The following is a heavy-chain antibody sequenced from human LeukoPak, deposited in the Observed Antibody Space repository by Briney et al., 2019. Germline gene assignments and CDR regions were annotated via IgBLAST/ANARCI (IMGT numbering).Heavy chain of an antibody. CDR3: AGLFRDY. Sequence: AGGSLRLSCAASGFTFSSYAMHCVRQVPGKGLEWVANIKEDGTVKNYVDSVKGRFTISRDNTKNSQYLQMNSLRAEDTAVYYCAGLFRDYWGQGTLVTVSS. V-gene: IGHV3-7*01. J-gene: IGHJ4*02. CDR2: IKEDGTVK. CDR1: GFTFSSYA. D-gene: IGHD2/OR15-2a*01.